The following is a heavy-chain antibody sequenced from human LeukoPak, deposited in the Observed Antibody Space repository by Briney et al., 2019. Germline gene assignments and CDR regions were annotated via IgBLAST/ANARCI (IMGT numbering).Heavy chain of an antibody. D-gene: IGHD3-10*01. V-gene: IGHV3-11*04. CDR1: GFTFSDYY. J-gene: IGHJ4*02. CDR2: ISISGTTI. CDR3: ATGGGPGWFGELFRGYFFDY. Sequence: PGGSLRLSCAASGFTFSDYYMSWIRQAPGKGLEWISYISISGTTIYYADSLKGRFTISRDNAKNSLYLQMNSLRAEDTAVYYCATGGGPGWFGELFRGYFFDYWGQGTLVTVSS.